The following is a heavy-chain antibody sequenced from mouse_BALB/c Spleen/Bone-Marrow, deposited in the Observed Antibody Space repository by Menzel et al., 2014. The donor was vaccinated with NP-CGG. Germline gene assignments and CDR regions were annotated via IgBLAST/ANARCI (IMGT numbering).Heavy chain of an antibody. J-gene: IGHJ4*01. CDR2: IDPSDSES. V-gene: IGHV1-69*02. CDR3: ARSYGNYDAMDF. Sequence: QVQLQQPGAELVKPGAPVKLSCKASGYTFTTYWMNWVKQRPGRGLEWIGKIDPSDSESRYSQKFKDKATLTVDKSSSTAYIQLSSLTSEDSAVYFCARSYGNYDAMDFWGQGTSVTVSS. CDR1: GYTFTTYW. D-gene: IGHD2-10*02.